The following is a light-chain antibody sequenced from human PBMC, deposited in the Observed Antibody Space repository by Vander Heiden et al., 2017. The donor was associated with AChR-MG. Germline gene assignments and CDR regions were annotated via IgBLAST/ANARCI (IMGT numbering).Light chain of an antibody. Sequence: QSALTQPASVSGSPGQPITISCTGTSSDVGGYNYVSWYQQHPGKAPKLMIYDVSKRPSGVSNRFSGSKSGNTASLTISGLQAEDEADYYCSSYTSSSTLNWVFGGGTKLTVL. CDR2: DVS. V-gene: IGLV2-14*01. CDR3: SSYTSSSTLNWV. J-gene: IGLJ3*02. CDR1: SSDVGGYNY.